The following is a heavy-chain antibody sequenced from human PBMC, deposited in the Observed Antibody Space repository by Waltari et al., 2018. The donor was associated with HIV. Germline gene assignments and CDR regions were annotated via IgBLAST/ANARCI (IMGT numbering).Heavy chain of an antibody. V-gene: IGHV4-34*01. J-gene: IGHJ4*02. CDR1: GGSFSGYY. CDR3: VRVYYDSSGYFNCDY. CDR2: INHSGST. D-gene: IGHD3-22*01. Sequence: QVQLQQWGAGLLKPSETLSLTCAVYGGSFSGYYWSWIRQPPGKGLEWIGEINHSGSTNYNPSLKSRVTISVDTSKNQFSLKLSSVTAADTAVYYCVRVYYDSSGYFNCDYWGQGTLVTVSS.